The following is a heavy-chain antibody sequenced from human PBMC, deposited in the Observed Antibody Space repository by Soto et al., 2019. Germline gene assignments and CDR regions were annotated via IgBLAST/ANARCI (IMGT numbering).Heavy chain of an antibody. V-gene: IGHV3-30-3*01. CDR2: ISYDGSNK. CDR3: ARDRRYDESRCYASPSAFDI. CDR1: GFTFSSSS. Sequence: QVQLVESGGGVVQPGRSLRLSCAASGFTFSSSSIHWVRQAPGKGLEWVAVISYDGSNKYYADSVKGRFTISRDNSKNTLYLQMTSLRAEVTAMYYCARDRRYDESRCYASPSAFDIWGQGTVVTVSS. J-gene: IGHJ3*02. D-gene: IGHD3-22*01.